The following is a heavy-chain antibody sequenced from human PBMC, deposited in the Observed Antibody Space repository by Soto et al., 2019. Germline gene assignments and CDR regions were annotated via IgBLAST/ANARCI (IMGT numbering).Heavy chain of an antibody. V-gene: IGHV3-33*01. D-gene: IGHD3-10*02. J-gene: IGHJ1*01. CDR2: IWFDGTKT. Sequence: QVQLVESGGGVVRPGTSLRLSCETSGFTFRSYVMHWVRQAPGKGLQWVAIIWFDGTKTYYGDSVKGRFTISRDNSKNTLYLQMNNLRAEDTALYFCVRDRTVSLVRGVSVDNWGQGALVTVSS. CDR3: VRDRTVSLVRGVSVDN. CDR1: GFTFRSYV.